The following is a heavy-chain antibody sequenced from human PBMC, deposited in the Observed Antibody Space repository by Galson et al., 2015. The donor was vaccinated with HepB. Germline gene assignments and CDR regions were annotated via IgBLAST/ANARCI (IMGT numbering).Heavy chain of an antibody. J-gene: IGHJ6*02. D-gene: IGHD6-13*01. CDR2: ISYDGSDK. CDR3: ARAYSSRRPDMDV. Sequence: SLRLSCAASGFTFSSYAMHWVRQAPGKGLEWVAVISYDGSDKYYADSVKGRFTISRDNSKNTLYLQMNSLRAEDTAVYYCARAYSSRRPDMDVWGQGTTVTVSS. V-gene: IGHV3-30-3*01. CDR1: GFTFSSYA.